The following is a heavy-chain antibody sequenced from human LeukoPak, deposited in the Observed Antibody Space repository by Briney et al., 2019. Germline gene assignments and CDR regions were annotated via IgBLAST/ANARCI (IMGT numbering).Heavy chain of an antibody. Sequence: SETLSLTCTVSGGSISSSSYYWGWIRQPPGKGLEWIGSIYYSGSTYYNPSLKSRVTISVDTSKNQFSLKLSSVTAADTAVYYCAREGPGNEPYDYVWGSYRRGGPFDYWGQGTLVTVSS. J-gene: IGHJ4*02. CDR1: GGSISSSSYY. CDR2: IYYSGST. CDR3: AREGPGNEPYDYVWGSYRRGGPFDY. D-gene: IGHD3-16*02. V-gene: IGHV4-39*01.